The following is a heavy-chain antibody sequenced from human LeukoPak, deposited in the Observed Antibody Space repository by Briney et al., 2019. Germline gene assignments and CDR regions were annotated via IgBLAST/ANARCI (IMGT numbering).Heavy chain of an antibody. Sequence: PGGSLRLSCAASGFTFSSYSMNWARQAPGKGLEWVSVIYSGGSTYYADSVKGRFTISRDNSKNTLYLQMNSLRAEDTAVYYCARDLGWGDYGEDWGQGTLVTVSS. CDR3: ARDLGWGDYGED. V-gene: IGHV3-53*01. D-gene: IGHD4-17*01. CDR1: GFTFSSYS. J-gene: IGHJ4*02. CDR2: IYSGGST.